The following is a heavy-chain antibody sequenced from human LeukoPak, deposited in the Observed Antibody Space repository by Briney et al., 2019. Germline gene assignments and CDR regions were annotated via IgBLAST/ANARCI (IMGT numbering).Heavy chain of an antibody. CDR3: ARESHYYGSGSYVDY. J-gene: IGHJ4*02. Sequence: SETLSLTCTVSGGSISSSSYYWGWIRQPPGKGLEWIGSIYYSGSTYYNPSLKSRVTISVDTSKNQFSLKLSSVTAADTAVYYCARESHYYGSGSYVDYWGQGTLVTVSS. D-gene: IGHD3-10*01. CDR2: IYYSGST. V-gene: IGHV4-39*07. CDR1: GGSISSSSYY.